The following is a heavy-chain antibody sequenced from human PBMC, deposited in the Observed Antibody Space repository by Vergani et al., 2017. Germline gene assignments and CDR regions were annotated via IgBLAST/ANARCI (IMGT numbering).Heavy chain of an antibody. Sequence: QVQLRQWGAGLLKPSETLSLTCTLYGGSLSGYYWSWIRQPPGKGLEWIGEINHSGSTNYNPSLKRRVTISIDTSKNQFSLRLSSVTAADTAIYYCARDIEAVAVFDYWGQGSPVTVSS. CDR2: INHSGST. V-gene: IGHV4-34*01. J-gene: IGHJ4*02. D-gene: IGHD2-15*01. CDR1: GGSLSGYY. CDR3: ARDIEAVAVFDY.